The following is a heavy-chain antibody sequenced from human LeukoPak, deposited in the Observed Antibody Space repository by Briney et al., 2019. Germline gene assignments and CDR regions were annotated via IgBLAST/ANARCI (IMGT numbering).Heavy chain of an antibody. CDR3: VRPGIAAAWYFDY. CDR1: GFTFSSYA. V-gene: IGHV3-30*04. CDR2: ISYDGSNK. D-gene: IGHD6-13*01. Sequence: PGRSLRLSCAASGFTFSSYAMHWVRQAPGKGLEWVAVISYDGSNKYYADSVKGRFTISRDNSKNTLYLQMNSLRAEDTAVYYCVRPGIAAAWYFDYWGQGTLVTVSS. J-gene: IGHJ4*02.